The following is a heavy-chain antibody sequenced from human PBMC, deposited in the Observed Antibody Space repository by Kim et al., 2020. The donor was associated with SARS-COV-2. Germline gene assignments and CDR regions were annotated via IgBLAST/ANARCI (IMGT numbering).Heavy chain of an antibody. CDR3: ARERRAIAVAATTYFDY. J-gene: IGHJ4*02. Sequence: SETLSLTCTVSGGSISSYYWSWIRQPPGKGLEWIGYIYYSGSTNYNPSLKSRVTISVDTSKNQFSLKLSSVTAADTAVYYCARERRAIAVAATTYFDYWGQGTLVTVSS. CDR1: GGSISSYY. V-gene: IGHV4-59*01. CDR2: IYYSGST. D-gene: IGHD6-19*01.